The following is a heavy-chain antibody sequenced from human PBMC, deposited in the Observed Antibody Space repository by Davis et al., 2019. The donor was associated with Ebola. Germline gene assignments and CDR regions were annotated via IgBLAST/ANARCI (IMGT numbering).Heavy chain of an antibody. CDR2: ISSSGKT. V-gene: IGHV3-64D*08. D-gene: IGHD1-26*01. CDR3: VKEGTTTIWVDSDN. Sequence: GESLKISCAASGFRSRGHHMDWVRQAPGKGLEYVSVISSSGKTYYADSVKGRFTISRDNSQNNVYLQMTSLRVEDTAVYYCVKEGTTTIWVDSDNWGQGTLVTVAS. CDR1: GFRSRGHH. J-gene: IGHJ4*02.